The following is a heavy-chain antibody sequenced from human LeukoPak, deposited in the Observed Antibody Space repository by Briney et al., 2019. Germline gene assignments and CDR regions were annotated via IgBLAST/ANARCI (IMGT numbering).Heavy chain of an antibody. CDR1: GGSFSGYY. CDR2: INHSGST. Sequence: PSETLSLTCAVYGGSFSGYYWSWIRQPPGKGLEWIGEINHSGSTNYNPSLKSRVTISVDTSKNQFSLKLSSVTAADTAVYYCARDLSLGGGYYYYGMDVWGQGTTVTVSS. V-gene: IGHV4-34*01. CDR3: ARDLSLGGGYYYYGMDV. J-gene: IGHJ6*02. D-gene: IGHD3-16*01.